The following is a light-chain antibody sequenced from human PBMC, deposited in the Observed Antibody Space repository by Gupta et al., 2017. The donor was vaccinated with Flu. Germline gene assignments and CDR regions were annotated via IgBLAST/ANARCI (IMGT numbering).Light chain of an antibody. J-gene: IGLJ3*02. CDR3: AAWDGSLSAWV. CDR2: RDN. Sequence: SSSNIQALYVCCYQHLHGTAPNLLIFRDNQRPSGVPVRFSGSKSDTSASLTISVLRSEDEADYYCAAWDGSLSAWVFGGGTKLTVL. V-gene: IGLV1-47*01. CDR1: SSNIQALY.